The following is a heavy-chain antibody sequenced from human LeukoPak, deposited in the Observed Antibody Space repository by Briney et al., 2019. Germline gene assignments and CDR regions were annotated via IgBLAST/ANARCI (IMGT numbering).Heavy chain of an antibody. Sequence: SETLSLACAVYGGSFSGYYWSWIRQPPGKGLEWIGEINHSGSTNYNPSLKSRVTISVDTSKNQFSLKLSSVTAADTAVYYCARVRSNYYDFWSGYNNWFDPWGQGTLVTVSS. J-gene: IGHJ5*02. CDR2: INHSGST. V-gene: IGHV4-34*01. CDR3: ARVRSNYYDFWSGYNNWFDP. D-gene: IGHD3-3*01. CDR1: GGSFSGYY.